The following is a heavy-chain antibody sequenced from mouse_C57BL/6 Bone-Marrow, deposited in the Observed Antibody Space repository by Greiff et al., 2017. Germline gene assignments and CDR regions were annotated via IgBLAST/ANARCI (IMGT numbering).Heavy chain of an antibody. J-gene: IGHJ2*01. V-gene: IGHV1-69*01. Sequence: VQLQQPGAELVMPGASVKLSCKASGYTFTSYWMHWVKQRPGQGLEWIGEIDPSDSYTNYTQKFKGKSTLTVDKSSSTAYMQLSSLTSEDSAVYYCARSLIYYYGSRYDYWGQDTTLTVSS. CDR1: GYTFTSYW. D-gene: IGHD1-1*01. CDR2: IDPSDSYT. CDR3: ARSLIYYYGSRYDY.